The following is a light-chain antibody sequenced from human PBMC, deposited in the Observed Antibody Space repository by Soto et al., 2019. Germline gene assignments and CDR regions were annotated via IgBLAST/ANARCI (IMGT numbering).Light chain of an antibody. J-gene: IGLJ1*01. Sequence: QSALTQPASVSGSPGQSITISCTGKSSDVGGYNYVSWYQQHPGKAPKLMIYDVSDRPSGVSNRFSASKSGNTASLTISGLQAEDEADYYCCSYTSSSTPWGFGTGTKVTVL. V-gene: IGLV2-14*03. CDR2: DVS. CDR1: SSDVGGYNY. CDR3: CSYTSSSTPWG.